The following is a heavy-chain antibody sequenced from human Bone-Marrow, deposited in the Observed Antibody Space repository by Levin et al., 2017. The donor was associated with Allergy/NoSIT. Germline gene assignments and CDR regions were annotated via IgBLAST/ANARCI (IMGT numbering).Heavy chain of an antibody. CDR2: ISYDGSNK. Sequence: GESLKISCVASGFSFTSYSMHWVRQAPGKGLEWVAVISYDGSNKYYADSVKGRFTISKDTSKNTLFLQMNSLRAEDTALYYCAKDGAQWLVPLFWGQGTLVTVSS. CDR3: AKDGAQWLVPLF. J-gene: IGHJ4*02. V-gene: IGHV3-30*04. D-gene: IGHD6-19*01. CDR1: GFSFTSYS.